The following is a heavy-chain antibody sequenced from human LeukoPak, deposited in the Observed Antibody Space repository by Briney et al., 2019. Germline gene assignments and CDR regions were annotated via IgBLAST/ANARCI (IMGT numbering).Heavy chain of an antibody. CDR1: GFTFSSYA. D-gene: IGHD3/OR15-3a*01. J-gene: IGHJ4*02. CDR2: ISGSGGST. Sequence: PGGSLRLSCAVSGFTFSSYAMSWVRQAPGKGLEWVSAISGSGGSTYYADSVKGRFTISRDNSKNTLYLQMNSLRAEDTAVYYCARDRDFIFDYWGQGTLVTVSS. CDR3: ARDRDFIFDY. V-gene: IGHV3-23*01.